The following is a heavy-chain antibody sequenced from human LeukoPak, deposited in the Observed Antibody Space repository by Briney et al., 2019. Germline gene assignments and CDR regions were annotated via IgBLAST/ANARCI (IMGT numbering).Heavy chain of an antibody. CDR3: AKDSDGSGSPSPFDY. Sequence: GGSLRLSCAASGFTFDDYAMHRVRQAPGKGPEWVSGISWNSGSIGYADSVKGRFTISRDNAKNSLYLQMNSLRAEDTALYYCAKDSDGSGSPSPFDYWGQGTLVTVSS. D-gene: IGHD3-10*01. CDR2: ISWNSGSI. CDR1: GFTFDDYA. J-gene: IGHJ4*02. V-gene: IGHV3-9*01.